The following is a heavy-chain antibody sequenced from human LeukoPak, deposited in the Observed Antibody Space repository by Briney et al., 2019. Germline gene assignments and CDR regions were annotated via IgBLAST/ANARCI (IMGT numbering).Heavy chain of an antibody. D-gene: IGHD3-22*01. CDR2: IYYSGST. V-gene: IGHV4-59*01. Sequence: SETLSLTCTISDGSISSYYWSWIRQPPGKGLEWIGYIYYSGSTNYNPSLKSRVTISADTSKNQFSLKLSSVTAADTAVYYCARDAYYYDSSGYYYYYMDVWGKGTTVTVSS. CDR3: ARDAYYYDSSGYYYYYMDV. J-gene: IGHJ6*03. CDR1: DGSISSYY.